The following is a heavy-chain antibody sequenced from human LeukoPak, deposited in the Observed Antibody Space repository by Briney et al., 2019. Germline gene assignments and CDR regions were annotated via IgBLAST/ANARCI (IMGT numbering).Heavy chain of an antibody. CDR3: AREDRNYDFWSGYYTYYYYYYMDV. Sequence: ASVKVSCKASGYTFTSYDINWVRQATGQGLEWMGWMNPNSGNTGYAQKFQGRVTMTRNTSTSTAYMELSSLRSEDTAVYYCAREDRNYDFWSGYYTYYYYYYMDVWGKGTTVTVSS. J-gene: IGHJ6*03. D-gene: IGHD3-3*01. CDR1: GYTFTSYD. V-gene: IGHV1-8*01. CDR2: MNPNSGNT.